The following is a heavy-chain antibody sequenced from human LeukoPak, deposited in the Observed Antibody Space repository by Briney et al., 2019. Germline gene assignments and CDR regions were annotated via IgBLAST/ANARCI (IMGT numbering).Heavy chain of an antibody. V-gene: IGHV1-24*01. CDR2: FDPEDGET. D-gene: IGHD1-26*01. J-gene: IGHJ5*02. CDR3: ATFLLSGSYYRVDWFDP. Sequence: GASVKVSCKLAGYTLTELSMHWVRQAPGKGLEWMGGFDPEDGETIYAQKFQGRVTMTEDTSTDTAYMELSSLRSEDTAVYYCATFLLSGSYYRVDWFDPWGQGTLVTVSS. CDR1: GYTLTELS.